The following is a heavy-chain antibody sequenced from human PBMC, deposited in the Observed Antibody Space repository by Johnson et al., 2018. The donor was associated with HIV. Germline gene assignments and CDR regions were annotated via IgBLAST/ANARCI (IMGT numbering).Heavy chain of an antibody. CDR3: ARGKGWLDAFDM. Sequence: VQLVESGGGLVQPGGSLRLSCAASGFTFSIYDMHWVRQTTGKGLEWVSAIGVTSDTYYPGSVKGRFTISRDNAKKPLYLQMNSLRAGDTAVYYCARGKGWLDAFDMWGQGTMVTVSS. CDR1: GFTFSIYD. D-gene: IGHD3-22*01. CDR2: IGVTSDT. V-gene: IGHV3-13*01. J-gene: IGHJ3*02.